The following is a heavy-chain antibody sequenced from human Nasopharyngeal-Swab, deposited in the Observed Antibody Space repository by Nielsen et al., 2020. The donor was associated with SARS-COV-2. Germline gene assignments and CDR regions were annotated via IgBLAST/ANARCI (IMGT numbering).Heavy chain of an antibody. D-gene: IGHD2-15*01. Sequence: GESLKISCAASGFTFDDYAMHWVRQAPGKGLEWVSLISWDGGSTNYADSVKGRFTISRDNSKNSLYLQMNSLRAEDTALYYCAKDAKHPLPGYYYYMDVWGKGTTVTVSS. V-gene: IGHV3-43D*04. J-gene: IGHJ6*03. CDR1: GFTFDDYA. CDR2: ISWDGGST. CDR3: AKDAKHPLPGYYYYMDV.